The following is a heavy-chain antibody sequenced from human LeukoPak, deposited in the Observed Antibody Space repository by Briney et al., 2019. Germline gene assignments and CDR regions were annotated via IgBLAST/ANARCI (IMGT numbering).Heavy chain of an antibody. CDR3: TRESGAFSPFGF. D-gene: IGHD1-26*01. CDR1: GGSITTTNW. CDR2: VHLSGAT. Sequence: SGTLSLTCAVSGGSITTTNWWSWVRQPPGKGLEWIGEVHLSGATNYNPSLESRVSMPIDKSKNHLSLEVTSVTAADTAIYYCTRESGAFSPFGFWGLGTLVTVSS. V-gene: IGHV4-4*02. J-gene: IGHJ4*02.